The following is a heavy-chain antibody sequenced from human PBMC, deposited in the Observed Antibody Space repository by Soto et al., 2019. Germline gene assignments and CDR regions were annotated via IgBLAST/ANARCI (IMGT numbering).Heavy chain of an antibody. J-gene: IGHJ4*02. D-gene: IGHD6-19*01. CDR1: GYTLSSYS. CDR2: ISYDGNKK. V-gene: IGHV3-30-3*01. Sequence: QVQLVESGGGVVQPGRSLRLSCAASGYTLSSYSMHWVRQAPGRGLEWVGVISYDGNKKYYRDSVKGRFSISRDTSNNTVNLHMNSLRPDDTAVYYCARSVAVAGLDYWGQGTLVTVS. CDR3: ARSVAVAGLDY.